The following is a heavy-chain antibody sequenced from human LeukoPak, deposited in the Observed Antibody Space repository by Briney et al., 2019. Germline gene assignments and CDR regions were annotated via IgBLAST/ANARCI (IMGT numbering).Heavy chain of an antibody. J-gene: IGHJ4*02. CDR1: GFTLSRYS. CDR2: ISTNSDYI. V-gene: IGHV3-21*01. Sequence: GGCLRLSCEVSGFTLSRYSMNWVRQAPGKGLEWVCAISTNSDYIYYADSVKGRFTVPRDNAKNSLYLQMNSLRDEDTALYYCVLVSYSNSWYLDSWGQGTLVTVSS. CDR3: VLVSYSNSWYLDS. D-gene: IGHD6-13*01.